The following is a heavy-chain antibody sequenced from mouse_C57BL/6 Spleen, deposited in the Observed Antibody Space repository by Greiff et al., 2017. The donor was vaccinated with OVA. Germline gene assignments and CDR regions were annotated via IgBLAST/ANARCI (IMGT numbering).Heavy chain of an antibody. Sequence: QVQLQQSGAELVRPGTSVKVSCKASGYAFTNYLIEWVKQRPGQGLEWIGVINPGSGGTNYNEKFKGKATLTADKSSSTAYMQLSSLTSEDSAVYFCARSYYGNFDVWGTGTTITVSS. D-gene: IGHD1-1*01. V-gene: IGHV1-54*01. CDR1: GYAFTNYL. CDR2: INPGSGGT. J-gene: IGHJ1*03. CDR3: ARSYYGNFDV.